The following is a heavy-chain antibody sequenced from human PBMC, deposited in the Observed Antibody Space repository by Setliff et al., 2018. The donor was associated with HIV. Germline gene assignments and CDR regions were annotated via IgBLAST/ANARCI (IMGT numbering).Heavy chain of an antibody. CDR3: ARHGQYGSGSYYNRPFDF. CDR2: IYPGDSDT. J-gene: IGHJ4*02. Sequence: GESLKISCKASGYSFTSYWIGWVRQMPGKGLEWMGIIYPGDSDTRYSPSFQGHVTISADKSISTAYLQWSSLKASDTAMYYCARHGQYGSGSYYNRPFDFWGQGTLVTISS. CDR1: GYSFTSYW. D-gene: IGHD3-10*01. V-gene: IGHV5-51*01.